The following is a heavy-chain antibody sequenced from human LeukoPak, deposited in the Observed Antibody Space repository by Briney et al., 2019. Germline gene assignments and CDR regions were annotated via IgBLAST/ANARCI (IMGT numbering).Heavy chain of an antibody. CDR3: ARVGDYALKD. CDR1: GGSITTGNW. Sequence: PSETLSLTCAVFGGSITTGNWWNWVRQSPGKGLEWIGEIYPGGHTNYNPSFKSRVTISVDKSKNQFSLKVTSVTAADTAMYYCARVGDYALKDWGQGTLVTVSS. D-gene: IGHD4-17*01. CDR2: IYPGGHT. J-gene: IGHJ4*02. V-gene: IGHV4-4*02.